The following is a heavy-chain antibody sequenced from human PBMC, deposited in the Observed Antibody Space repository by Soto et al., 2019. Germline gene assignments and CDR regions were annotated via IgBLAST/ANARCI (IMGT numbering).Heavy chain of an antibody. Sequence: SQTLSLTCAISGDSVSGYISAWNWIRLSPSRGLEWLGRTYYRSKWYNEFAPSVKSRITINPDTSRNQFSLQLTSVTPEDTAVYYCARSRENPRNGMDVWGQGTTVTVSS. J-gene: IGHJ6*02. CDR3: ARSRENPRNGMDV. CDR1: GDSVSGYISA. CDR2: TYYRSKWYN. V-gene: IGHV6-1*01. D-gene: IGHD1-26*01.